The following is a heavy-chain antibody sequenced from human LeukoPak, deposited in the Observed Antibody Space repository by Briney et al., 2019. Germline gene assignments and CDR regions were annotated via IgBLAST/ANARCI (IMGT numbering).Heavy chain of an antibody. Sequence: PSETLSLTCTVSGVSISGFYWSWVRQPPGKGLECIGYIYYSGSTNYNPSLNSRVTLSVDSSKNQFSLMLSSVTAADTAVYYCARRAYDYASGSYFDYFDYWAREPWSPSPQ. D-gene: IGHD3-10*01. J-gene: IGHJ4*02. CDR1: GVSISGFY. CDR2: IYYSGST. CDR3: ARRAYDYASGSYFDYFDY. V-gene: IGHV4-59*08.